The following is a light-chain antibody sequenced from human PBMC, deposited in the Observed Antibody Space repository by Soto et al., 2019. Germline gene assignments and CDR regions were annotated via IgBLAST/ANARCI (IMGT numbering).Light chain of an antibody. CDR2: EGS. V-gene: IGLV2-23*01. Sequence: QSVLTQPASVSGSPGQSITISCTGTSSDVGSYNLVPWYQQHPGKAPKLMIYEGSKRPSGVSNRFSGSKSGNTASLTISGLQAEDEADYYCCSYAGSSTYVFGTGTQVTVL. CDR1: SSDVGSYNL. J-gene: IGLJ1*01. CDR3: CSYAGSSTYV.